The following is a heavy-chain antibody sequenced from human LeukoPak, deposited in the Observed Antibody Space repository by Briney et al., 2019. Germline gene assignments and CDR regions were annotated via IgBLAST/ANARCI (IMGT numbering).Heavy chain of an antibody. J-gene: IGHJ4*02. CDR3: ARGGDYDFWSGYYTPDFTQPLDY. CDR1: GGSISSSSYY. D-gene: IGHD3-3*01. Sequence: PSETLSLTCTVSGGSISSSSYYWGWIRQPPGKGLEWIGSIYYSGSTYSNPSLKSRVTISVDTSKNQFSLKLSSVTAADTAVYYCARGGDYDFWSGYYTPDFTQPLDYWGQGTLVTVSS. CDR2: IYYSGST. V-gene: IGHV4-39*07.